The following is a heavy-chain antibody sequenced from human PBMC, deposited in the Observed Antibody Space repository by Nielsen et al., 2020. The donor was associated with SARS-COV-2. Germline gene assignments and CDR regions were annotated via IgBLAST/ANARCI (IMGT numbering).Heavy chain of an antibody. CDR3: AKARGYSYGSYFDY. CDR2: INQDGSEK. CDR1: GFTFSDYY. D-gene: IGHD5-18*01. J-gene: IGHJ4*02. Sequence: GGSLRLSCAASGFTFSDYYMSWVRQAPGKGLEWVANINQDGSEKDYVDSVKGRFTISRDNAKNSLYLQMNSLRAEDTALYYCAKARGYSYGSYFDYWGQGTLVTVSS. V-gene: IGHV3-7*05.